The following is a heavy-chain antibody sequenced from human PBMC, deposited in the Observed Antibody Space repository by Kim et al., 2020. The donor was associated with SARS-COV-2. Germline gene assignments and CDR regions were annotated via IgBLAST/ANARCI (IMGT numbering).Heavy chain of an antibody. CDR1: GFTFSSYG. CDR3: ARDYDILTGYYFDY. J-gene: IGHJ4*02. D-gene: IGHD3-9*01. Sequence: GGSLRLSCAASGFTFSSYGMHWVRQAPGKGLEWVAVIWYDGSNKYYADSVKGRFTISRDNSKNTLYLQRNSLRAEDTAVYYCARDYDILTGYYFDYWGQGTLVPVSS. V-gene: IGHV3-33*01. CDR2: IWYDGSNK.